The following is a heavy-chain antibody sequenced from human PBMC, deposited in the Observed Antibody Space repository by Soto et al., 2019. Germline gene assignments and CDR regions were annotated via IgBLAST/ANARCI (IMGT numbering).Heavy chain of an antibody. J-gene: IGHJ3*02. CDR1: GGTFSSYA. D-gene: IGHD2-21*02. CDR2: IIPIFGTA. CDR3: AREGCGGDCWGGGDASDI. V-gene: IGHV1-69*13. Sequence: SVKVSCKASGGTFSSYAISWVRQAPGQGLEWMGGIIPIFGTANYAQKFQGRVTSTADESTSTAYMELSSLRSEDTAVYYCAREGCGGDCWGGGDASDIWGQGTMVTVSS.